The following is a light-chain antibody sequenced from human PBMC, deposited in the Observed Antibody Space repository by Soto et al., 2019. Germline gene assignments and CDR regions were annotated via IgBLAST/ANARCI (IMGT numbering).Light chain of an antibody. Sequence: EIVLTQSPATLSLSPGERATLFCRASQSVSSNLARYQQKPGQPPKLLIYWASTRESGVPDRFSGSGSGTDFTLTISSLQAEDVAVYYCQQYYSTPITFGQGTRLENK. CDR2: WAS. CDR1: QSVSSN. V-gene: IGKV4-1*01. J-gene: IGKJ5*01. CDR3: QQYYSTPIT.